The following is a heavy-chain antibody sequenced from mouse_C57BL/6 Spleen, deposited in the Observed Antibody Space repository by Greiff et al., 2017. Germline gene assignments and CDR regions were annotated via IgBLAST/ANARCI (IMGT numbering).Heavy chain of an antibody. J-gene: IGHJ2*01. V-gene: IGHV1-80*01. CDR2: IYPGDGDT. Sequence: QVQLQQSGAELVKPGASVKISCKASGYAFSSYWMNWVKQRPGKGLEWIGQIYPGDGDTNYNGKFKGKATLTADKSSSTADMQLSSLTSEDSAVYFCARGEELYYFDYWGQGTTLTVSS. CDR1: GYAFSSYW. CDR3: ARGEELYYFDY.